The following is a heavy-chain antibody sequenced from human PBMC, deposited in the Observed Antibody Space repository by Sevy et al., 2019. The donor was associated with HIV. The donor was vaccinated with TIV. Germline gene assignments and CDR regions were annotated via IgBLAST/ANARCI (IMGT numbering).Heavy chain of an antibody. CDR3: ARVRGVSYCGGDCYPNYFDY. D-gene: IGHD2-21*02. CDR1: GFTFSDYY. J-gene: IGHJ4*02. CDR2: ISSSSSYT. V-gene: IGHV3-11*06. Sequence: GGSLRLSCAASGFTFSDYYMSWIRQAPGKGLEWVSYISSSSSYTNYADSVKGRFTISRDNAKNSLYLQMNSLRAEDTAVYYCARVRGVSYCGGDCYPNYFDYWGQRTLVTVSS.